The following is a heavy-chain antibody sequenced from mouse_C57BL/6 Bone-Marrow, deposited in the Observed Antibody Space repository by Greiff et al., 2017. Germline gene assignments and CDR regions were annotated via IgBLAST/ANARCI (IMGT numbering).Heavy chain of an antibody. D-gene: IGHD1-1*01. CDR1: GYTFTDYY. V-gene: IGHV1-26*01. CDR3: ARNYSTGDY. CDR2: INPNNGGT. Sequence: EVQLQQSGPELVKPGASVKISCKASGYTFTDYYMNWVKQSHGKSLEWIGDINPNNGGTSYNQKFKGKATLTVDKSSSTAYMELRSLTSEDSAVYYCARNYSTGDYWGQGTSVTVSS. J-gene: IGHJ4*01.